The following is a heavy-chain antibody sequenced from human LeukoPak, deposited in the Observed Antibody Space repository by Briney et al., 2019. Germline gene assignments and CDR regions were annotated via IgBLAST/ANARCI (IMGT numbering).Heavy chain of an antibody. D-gene: IGHD4-11*01. CDR3: AKDQKVLTTGYFDY. Sequence: GGSLRLSCAASGFTFSSYAMSWARQAPGKRLEWVSAISGSGGSTYYADSVKGRFTISRDNSKNTLYLQMNSLRAEDTAVYYCAKDQKVLTTGYFDYWGQGTLVTVSS. CDR1: GFTFSSYA. CDR2: ISGSGGST. V-gene: IGHV3-23*01. J-gene: IGHJ4*02.